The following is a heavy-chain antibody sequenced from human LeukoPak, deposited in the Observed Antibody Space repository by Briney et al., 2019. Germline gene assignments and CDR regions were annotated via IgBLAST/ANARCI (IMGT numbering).Heavy chain of an antibody. J-gene: IGHJ4*02. CDR1: GFSFSDWS. CDR2: ISYKSVI. Sequence: GGSLRLSCAASGFSFSDWSMSWVRQAPGKGLESVAYISYKSVIHYRDSVEGRFTISKDNAKNSLYLQMNSLRAEDTAVYYCARAGGSTVSHSDYWGQGTLVTVSS. D-gene: IGHD4-17*01. V-gene: IGHV3-69-1*01. CDR3: ARAGGSTVSHSDY.